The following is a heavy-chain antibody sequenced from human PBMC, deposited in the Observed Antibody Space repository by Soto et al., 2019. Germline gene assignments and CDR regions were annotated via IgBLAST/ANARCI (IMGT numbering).Heavy chain of an antibody. CDR2: IHYSGTT. V-gene: IGHV4-59*01. D-gene: IGHD6-25*01. CDR3: AAGEDSSGNLAPYYLDF. Sequence: PSETLSLTCTVSGGSMRNYFWTWIRQPPGKGLEWIGYIHYSGTTSFFPSYNPSLRSRVTISEDTSKNQFSLKLLSVTTADTAVYFCAAGEDSSGNLAPYYLDFWGQGTLVTVSS. J-gene: IGHJ4*02. CDR1: GGSMRNYF.